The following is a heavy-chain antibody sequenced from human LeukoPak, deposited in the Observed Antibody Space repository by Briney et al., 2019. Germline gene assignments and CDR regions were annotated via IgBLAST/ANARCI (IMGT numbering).Heavy chain of an antibody. CDR2: ISSSGSTI. Sequence: GGSLRLSCAASEFAFSSYEMNWVRQAPGKGLEWVSYISSSGSTIYYADSVKGRFTISRDNAENSLYLQMNSLRAEDTAVYYCAELGITMIRGVWGKGTTVTISS. CDR1: EFAFSSYE. V-gene: IGHV3-48*03. CDR3: AELGITMIRGV. D-gene: IGHD3-22*01. J-gene: IGHJ6*04.